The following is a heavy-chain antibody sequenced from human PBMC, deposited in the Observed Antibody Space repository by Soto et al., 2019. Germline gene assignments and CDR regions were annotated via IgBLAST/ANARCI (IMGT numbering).Heavy chain of an antibody. CDR3: VRQRGNYFDF. Sequence: PSETLSLTCSVSGDSINSRYWSWIRQPPGKGLEWIGYIDYVGGTNYAPSLQSRVTMSVDTSKNQVSLKLRYVTAADTAVYYCVRQRGNYFDFWGQGTLVTSPQ. V-gene: IGHV4-59*11. D-gene: IGHD3-10*01. CDR2: IDYVGGT. J-gene: IGHJ4*02. CDR1: GDSINSRY.